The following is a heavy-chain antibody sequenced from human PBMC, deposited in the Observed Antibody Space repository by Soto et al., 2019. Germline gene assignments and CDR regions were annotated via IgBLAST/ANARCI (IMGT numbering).Heavy chain of an antibody. CDR2: ISSYNGNT. Sequence: QVQLVQSGGEVRKPGASVKVSYKTSGYTFTNYGINWVRQAPGRGLEWMGWISSYNGNTNYAQNFQGRLTMTTDTSTSTAYMELRSLTSDATAVYYCARDRPPYLEWMSQRGWFDPWGQGTLVTVSA. J-gene: IGHJ5*02. V-gene: IGHV1-18*04. CDR1: GYTFTNYG. CDR3: ARDRPPYLEWMSQRGWFDP. D-gene: IGHD3-3*01.